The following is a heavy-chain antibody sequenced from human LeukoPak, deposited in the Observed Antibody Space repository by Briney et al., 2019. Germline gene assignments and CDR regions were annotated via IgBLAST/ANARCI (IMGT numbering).Heavy chain of an antibody. V-gene: IGHV1-18*01. CDR1: GYTFTSYG. CDR2: ISAYNGNT. CDR3: AREAREIDY. Sequence: ASVNVSCKASGYTFTSYGISWVRQAPGQGLEWVGWISAYNGNTNYAQKLQGRVTMTTDTSTSTAYMELRSLRSDGTDVYYGAREAREIDYWSQATLVTASS. J-gene: IGHJ4*01.